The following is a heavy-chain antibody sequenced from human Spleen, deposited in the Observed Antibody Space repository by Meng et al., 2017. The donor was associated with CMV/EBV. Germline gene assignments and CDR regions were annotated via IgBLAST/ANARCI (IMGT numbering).Heavy chain of an antibody. J-gene: IGHJ3*02. Sequence: GSLRLSCTVSGASISSFYWTWIRQPPGKGLEWLGYISHSGTTNYNPSLKSRVTIPVDPSKNQFSLKLTSVTAADTAMYYCARTKYYDFWSGYYPLLDASDIWGQGTMVTVSS. CDR3: ARTKYYDFWSGYYPLLDASDI. CDR2: ISHSGTT. CDR1: GASISSFY. V-gene: IGHV4-59*01. D-gene: IGHD3-3*01.